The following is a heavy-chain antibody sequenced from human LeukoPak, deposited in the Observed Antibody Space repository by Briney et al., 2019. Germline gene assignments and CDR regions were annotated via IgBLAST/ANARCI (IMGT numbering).Heavy chain of an antibody. Sequence: PGGSLRLSCAASGVSFSRFGFHWVRQAPGKGLEWVTFIRSDGSNINYADFVKGRFTISRDNSNNTVHLQMNSLRGEDTAVYYCARDGRQNCSSLNCYIFSNWGPGTLVTVSS. J-gene: IGHJ4*02. D-gene: IGHD2-2*01. V-gene: IGHV3-30*02. CDR3: ARDGRQNCSSLNCYIFSN. CDR1: GVSFSRFG. CDR2: IRSDGSNI.